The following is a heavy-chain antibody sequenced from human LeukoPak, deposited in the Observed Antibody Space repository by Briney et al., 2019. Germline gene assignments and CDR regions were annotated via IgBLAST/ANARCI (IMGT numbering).Heavy chain of an antibody. CDR1: GGSISSSSYD. CDR2: IYYSGST. CDR3: ARQGKYCSGGSCYENWYFDL. Sequence: PSETLSLTCTVSGGSISSSSYDWGWIRQPPGKGLEWIGSIYYSGSTYYNPSLKSRVTISVDTSKNQFSLKLSSVTAADTAVYYCARQGKYCSGGSCYENWYFDLWGRGTLVTVSS. D-gene: IGHD2-15*01. J-gene: IGHJ2*01. V-gene: IGHV4-39*01.